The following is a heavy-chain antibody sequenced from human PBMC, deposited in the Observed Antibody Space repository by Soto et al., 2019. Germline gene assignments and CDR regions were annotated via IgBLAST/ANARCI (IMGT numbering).Heavy chain of an antibody. D-gene: IGHD2-15*01. CDR1: GGSFSGYY. Sequence: SETLSLTCAVYGGSFSGYYWSWIRQPPGKGLEWIGEINHSGSTNYNPSLKSRVTISVDTSKNQFSLKLSSVTAADTAVYYCARGGRIVVVVASSPYYYYMDVWGKGTKVTVSS. J-gene: IGHJ6*03. CDR2: INHSGST. V-gene: IGHV4-34*01. CDR3: ARGGRIVVVVASSPYYYYMDV.